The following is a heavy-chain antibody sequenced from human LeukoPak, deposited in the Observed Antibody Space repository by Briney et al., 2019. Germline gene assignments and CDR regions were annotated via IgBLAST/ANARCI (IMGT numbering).Heavy chain of an antibody. CDR2: IIPIFGTA. D-gene: IGHD3-10*01. CDR1: AGTFSSYA. V-gene: IGHV1-69*05. J-gene: IGHJ4*02. Sequence: SVKVSCKASAGTFSSYAISWVRQAPGQGLEWMGGIIPIFGTANYAQKFQGRVTITTDESTSTAYMELSSLRSEDTAVYYCAREAWFGELSYFDYWGQGTLVTVSS. CDR3: AREAWFGELSYFDY.